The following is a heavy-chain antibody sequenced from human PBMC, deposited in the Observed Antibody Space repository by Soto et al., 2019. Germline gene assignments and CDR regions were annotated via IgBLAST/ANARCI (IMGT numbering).Heavy chain of an antibody. J-gene: IGHJ6*02. V-gene: IGHV1-69*13. CDR1: GGTFSSYA. CDR3: ARDQRQYSSSWYYYGMDV. D-gene: IGHD6-13*01. Sequence: SVKVSCKASGGTFSSYAISWVRQAPGQGLEWMGGIIPIFGTANYAQKFQGRVTITADESTSTAYMELSSLRSEDTAVYYCARDQRQYSSSWYYYGMDVWGQGTKVTVSS. CDR2: IIPIFGTA.